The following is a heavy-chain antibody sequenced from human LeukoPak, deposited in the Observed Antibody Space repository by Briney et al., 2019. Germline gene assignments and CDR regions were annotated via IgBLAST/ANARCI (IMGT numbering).Heavy chain of an antibody. J-gene: IGHJ4*02. CDR1: GGSISSSSYY. CDR2: IYYSGST. D-gene: IGHD1-14*01. CDR3: ARGDTRNFDY. Sequence: SETLSLTCTVSGGSISSSSYYWGWIRQPPGKGLEWIGSIYYSGSTYYNLSLKSRVTISVDTSKNQFSLKLSSVTAADTAVYYCARGDTRNFDYWGQGTLVTVSS. V-gene: IGHV4-39*07.